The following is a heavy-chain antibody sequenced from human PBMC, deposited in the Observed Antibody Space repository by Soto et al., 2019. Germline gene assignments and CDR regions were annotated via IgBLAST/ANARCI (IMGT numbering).Heavy chain of an antibody. CDR2: ISYDESNK. Sequence: GGSLRLSCAASAFSFSSYVMHWVRQAPGKGLEWVAVISYDESNKSYADSVKCRFTISRDNSKNTLYLQMNSLRPEDTAVYYCAREVSGYCSGGSCYYFDYWGQGTLVTVSS. D-gene: IGHD2-15*01. V-gene: IGHV3-30-3*01. CDR1: AFSFSSYV. CDR3: AREVSGYCSGGSCYYFDY. J-gene: IGHJ4*02.